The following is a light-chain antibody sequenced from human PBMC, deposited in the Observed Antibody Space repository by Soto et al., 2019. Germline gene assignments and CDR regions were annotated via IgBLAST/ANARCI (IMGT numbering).Light chain of an antibody. CDR1: QSVSSSY. J-gene: IGKJ1*01. V-gene: IGKV3D-20*02. Sequence: EIVLTQSPGTLSLSPGERATLSCRASQSVSSSYLAWYQQKPGQAPRLLIYGASSRAIGIPDRFSGSGSGTDFTLTISSLEPEDFAVYYCQQRGKWPWTFGQGTKVDIK. CDR3: QQRGKWPWT. CDR2: GAS.